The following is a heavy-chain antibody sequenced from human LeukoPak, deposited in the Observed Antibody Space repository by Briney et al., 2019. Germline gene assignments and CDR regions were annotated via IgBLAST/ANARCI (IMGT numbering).Heavy chain of an antibody. D-gene: IGHD4-17*01. CDR1: GGSFSGYY. J-gene: IGHJ4*02. CDR2: IYYSGSP. V-gene: IGHV4-31*11. CDR3: ARCYGDYIFDY. Sequence: PSETLSLTCAVYGGSFSGYYWSWIRQHPGKGLEWIGYIYYSGSPYYNPSLKSRVTISVDTSKNQFSLKLSSVTAADTAVYYCARCYGDYIFDYWGQGTLVTVSS.